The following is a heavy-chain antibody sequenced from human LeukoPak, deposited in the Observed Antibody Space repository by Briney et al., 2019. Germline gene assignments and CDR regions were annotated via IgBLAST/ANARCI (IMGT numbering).Heavy chain of an antibody. CDR2: INHSGST. V-gene: IGHV4-34*01. CDR3: AREGGGVVAALGYMDV. J-gene: IGHJ6*03. D-gene: IGHD1-26*01. CDR1: GGSFSGYY. Sequence: PSETLSLTCAVYGGSFSGYYWSWIRQPPGKGLEWIGKINHSGSTNSTRSLKSRVTISVETSKNQFSLKLSSVTAADTAVYYCAREGGGVVAALGYMDVWGKGTTVTFSS.